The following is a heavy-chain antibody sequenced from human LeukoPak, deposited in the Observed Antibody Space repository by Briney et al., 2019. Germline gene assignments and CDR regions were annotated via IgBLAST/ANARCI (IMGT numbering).Heavy chain of an antibody. Sequence: GGSLRLSCAASGFTFSSYEMNWVRQAPGKGLEWVSYISSSGSTIYYADSVKGRFTISRDNAKNSLYPQMNSLRAEDTAVYYCARNDYYDSSGYYDYWGQGTLVTVSS. J-gene: IGHJ4*02. CDR1: GFTFSSYE. V-gene: IGHV3-48*03. CDR3: ARNDYYDSSGYYDY. CDR2: ISSSGSTI. D-gene: IGHD3-22*01.